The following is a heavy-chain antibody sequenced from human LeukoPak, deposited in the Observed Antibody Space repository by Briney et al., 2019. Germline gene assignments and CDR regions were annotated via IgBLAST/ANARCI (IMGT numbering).Heavy chain of an antibody. CDR3: ARRGSYSSFDY. CDR2: IGTAGDT. V-gene: IGHV3-13*01. CDR1: GFTFSSYD. Sequence: PGRSLRLSCAASGFTFSSYDMHWVRQATGKGLEWVSAIGTAGDTYYPGSVKGRFTISRENAKNSLYLQMNSLRAGDTAVYYCARRGSYSSFDYWGQGTLVTVSS. J-gene: IGHJ4*02. D-gene: IGHD1-26*01.